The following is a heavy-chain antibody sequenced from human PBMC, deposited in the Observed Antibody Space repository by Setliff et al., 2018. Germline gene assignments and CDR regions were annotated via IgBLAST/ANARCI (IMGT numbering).Heavy chain of an antibody. CDR2: INPHGSEK. J-gene: IGHJ4*02. V-gene: IGHV3-7*01. D-gene: IGHD3-10*01. Sequence: LGGSLRLSCTASGLSYINDWVSWVRQAPGKGLEWLASINPHGSEKYYADSVKGRSTISRDNAKNSLSLQMNNLRTEDTAVYYCFGAGTCSYWGQGTLVTVSS. CDR1: GLSYINDW. CDR3: FGAGTCSY.